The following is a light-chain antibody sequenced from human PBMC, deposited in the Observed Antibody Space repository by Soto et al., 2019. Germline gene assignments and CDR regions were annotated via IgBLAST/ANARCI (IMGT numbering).Light chain of an antibody. CDR2: DVS. Sequence: QSALTQPASVSGSPGQSITISCTGTNRDVGGYNYVSWYQQHPGKAPKLMIYDVSNRPSGVSNRFSGSKSGSTASLTISGLQAEDEADYYCSSYTSSSTPYVFGTGTKVTVL. V-gene: IGLV2-14*01. CDR3: SSYTSSSTPYV. J-gene: IGLJ1*01. CDR1: NRDVGGYNY.